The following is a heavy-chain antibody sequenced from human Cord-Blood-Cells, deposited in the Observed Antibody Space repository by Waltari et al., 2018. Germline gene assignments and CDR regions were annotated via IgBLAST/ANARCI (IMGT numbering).Heavy chain of an antibody. J-gene: IGHJ2*01. V-gene: IGHV1-69*09. Sequence: QVQLVQSGAEVKKPGSSVKVSCKASGGTFSSYAISWVRQAPGQGLEWMGRIIPILGIANYAQKFQGRVTITADKSTSTAYMELSSLRSEDTAVYYCARDVPTIFGVVSGVYFDLWGRGTLVTVSS. D-gene: IGHD3-3*01. CDR2: IIPILGIA. CDR1: GGTFSSYA. CDR3: ARDVPTIFGVVSGVYFDL.